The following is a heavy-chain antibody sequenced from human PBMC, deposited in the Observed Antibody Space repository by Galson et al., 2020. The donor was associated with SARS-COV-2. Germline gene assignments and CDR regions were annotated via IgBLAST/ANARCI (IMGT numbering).Heavy chain of an antibody. CDR3: ARGPSVHSSSWFFDY. V-gene: IGHV3-20*04. J-gene: IGHJ4*02. CDR1: GFTFDDYA. Sequence: GESLKISCAASGFTFDDYAMVWVRQAPGKGLEWVSGINWNGGSTAYADSVKGRITISRDSAKNSLYLQVNSLRAEDTALYYCARGPSVHSSSWFFDYWGQGTLVTVSS. CDR2: INWNGGST. D-gene: IGHD6-13*01.